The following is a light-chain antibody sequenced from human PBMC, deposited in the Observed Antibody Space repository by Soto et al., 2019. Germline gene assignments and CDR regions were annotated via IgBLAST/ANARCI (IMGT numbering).Light chain of an antibody. CDR2: WAS. J-gene: IGKJ4*01. CDR3: QQYYTTPLT. CDR1: QSVLYSSNNKNY. Sequence: DIVMTQSPDSLAVSLGERATVHGKSSQSVLYSSNNKNYLAWSQLKPGPPPKLLIYWASTRESGVPDRFSGSGSGTDFTLAISSLQAEDVAVYYCQQYYTTPLTFGGGTKVDI. V-gene: IGKV4-1*01.